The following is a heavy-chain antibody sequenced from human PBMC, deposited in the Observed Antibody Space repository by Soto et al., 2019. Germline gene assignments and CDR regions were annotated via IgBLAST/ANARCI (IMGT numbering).Heavy chain of an antibody. CDR2: ISAYNGNT. CDR1: GYTFTSYG. D-gene: IGHD3-10*01. Sequence: ASVKVSCKASGYTFTSYGISWVRQAPGQGLEWMGWISAYNGNTDYAQKLQGRVTMTTDTSTSTAYMELRSLRSDDTAVYYCARAGGSGSYYKKGYYYYGMDVWGQGTTVTVSS. J-gene: IGHJ6*02. CDR3: ARAGGSGSYYKKGYYYYGMDV. V-gene: IGHV1-18*01.